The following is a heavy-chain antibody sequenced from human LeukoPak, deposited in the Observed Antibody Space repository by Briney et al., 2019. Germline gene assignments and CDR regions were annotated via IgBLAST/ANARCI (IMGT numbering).Heavy chain of an antibody. V-gene: IGHV3-33*01. Sequence: GGSLRLSCAASGFSFSSYGMHWVRQAPGKGLEWVAIIWYDGSNTYYADSMKGRFTISRDNSKNTLYLEMNSLRAEDTAAYFCAPDHGGYWGQGTLVTVSS. CDR1: GFSFSSYG. D-gene: IGHD3-16*01. CDR3: APDHGGY. CDR2: IWYDGSNT. J-gene: IGHJ4*02.